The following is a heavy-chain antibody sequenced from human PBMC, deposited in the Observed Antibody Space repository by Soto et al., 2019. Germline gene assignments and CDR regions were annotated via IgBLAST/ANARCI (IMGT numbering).Heavy chain of an antibody. CDR2: ISYDGSNK. V-gene: IGHV3-30*18. CDR1: GFTFSSYG. CDR3: AKDVKVVITTDYFDY. J-gene: IGHJ4*02. D-gene: IGHD3-22*01. Sequence: GGSLRVSWAASGFTFSSYGMHCVRQAPGKGLEWVAVISYDGSNKYYADSVKGRFTISRDNSKNTLYLQMNSLRAEDTAVYYCAKDVKVVITTDYFDYWGQGTLVTVSS.